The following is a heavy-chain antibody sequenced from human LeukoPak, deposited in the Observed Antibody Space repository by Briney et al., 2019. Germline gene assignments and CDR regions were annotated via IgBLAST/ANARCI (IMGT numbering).Heavy chain of an antibody. CDR3: ARHGSSPGPFQH. CDR2: IYYSGST. J-gene: IGHJ1*01. CDR1: GGSISSSSYY. D-gene: IGHD3-10*01. Sequence: SETLSLTCTVSGGSISSSSYYWGWIRQPPGKGLEWIGSIYYSGSTNYNPSLKSRVTISVDTSKNQFSLNLSSVTAADTAVYYCARHGSSPGPFQHWGQGTLVTVSS. V-gene: IGHV4-39*01.